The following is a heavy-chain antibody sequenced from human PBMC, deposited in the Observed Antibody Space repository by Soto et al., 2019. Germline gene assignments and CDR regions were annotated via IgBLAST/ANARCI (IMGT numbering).Heavy chain of an antibody. Sequence: GGSLRLSCAASGFTFSNAWMSWGRQAPGKGLEWVGRIKSKTDGGTTDYAAPVKGRFTISRDDSKNTLYLQMNSLKTEDTAVYYCTTDDYGDLYYYYYYMDVWGKGTTVTVSS. J-gene: IGHJ6*03. D-gene: IGHD4-17*01. V-gene: IGHV3-15*01. CDR2: IKSKTDGGTT. CDR3: TTDDYGDLYYYYYYMDV. CDR1: GFTFSNAW.